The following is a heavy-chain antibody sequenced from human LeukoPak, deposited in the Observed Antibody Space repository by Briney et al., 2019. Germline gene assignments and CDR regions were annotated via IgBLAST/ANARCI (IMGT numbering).Heavy chain of an antibody. CDR3: ARDKDYYDSSGYYTIPFDY. CDR2: ISSSSSYI. V-gene: IGHV3-21*01. D-gene: IGHD3-22*01. CDR1: GFTFSSYS. Sequence: GGSLRLSCAASGFTFSSYSMNWVRQAPGKGLEWVSSISSSSSYIYYADSVKGRFTISRDNSKNTLYLQMNSLRAEDTAVYYCARDKDYYDSSGYYTIPFDYWGQGTLVTVSS. J-gene: IGHJ4*02.